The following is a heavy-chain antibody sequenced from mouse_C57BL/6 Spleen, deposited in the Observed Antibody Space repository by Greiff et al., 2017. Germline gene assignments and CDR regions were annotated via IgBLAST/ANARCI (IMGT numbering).Heavy chain of an antibody. CDR1: GFNIKDYY. CDR3: ARGYDGYYKDIDV. Sequence: VKLQQSGAEFVKPGASVKLSCTASGFNIKDYYMHWVKRRTEQGLVWIGRIDPENGKTKYAPIVPGKATITADKSSNTAYLQLSSLTSEDTAVYYCARGYDGYYKDIDVWGTGTSVTVSS. V-gene: IGHV14-2*01. J-gene: IGHJ1*03. CDR2: IDPENGKT. D-gene: IGHD2-3*01.